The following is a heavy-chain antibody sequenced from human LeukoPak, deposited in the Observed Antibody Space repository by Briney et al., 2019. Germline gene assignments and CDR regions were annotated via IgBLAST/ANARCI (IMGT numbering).Heavy chain of an antibody. Sequence: ASVKVSCKASGYTFTSYAITWVRQAPGQGLEWMGWISAYNGNTNYAQKFQGRVTMTTDTSTSTAYMELRSLRSDDTAVYYCARGSGYYTAFDYWGQGTLVTVSS. CDR2: ISAYNGNT. V-gene: IGHV1-18*01. CDR3: ARGSGYYTAFDY. J-gene: IGHJ4*02. CDR1: GYTFTSYA. D-gene: IGHD3-3*01.